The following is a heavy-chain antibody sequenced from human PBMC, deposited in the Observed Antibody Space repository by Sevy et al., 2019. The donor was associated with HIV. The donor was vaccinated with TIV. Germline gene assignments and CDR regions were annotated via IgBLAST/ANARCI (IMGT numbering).Heavy chain of an antibody. J-gene: IGHJ4*02. CDR2: IWNDGSNK. CDR3: ARGGDFNDRSAKRDFDY. D-gene: IGHD3-22*01. V-gene: IGHV3-33*01. Sequence: GGSLRLSCAASGFTFSNYGMHWVRQAPGKGLEWVAVIWNDGSNKYYADSVKGRFTISRDNSKNTQYLQMNSLRVEDTAVYFCARGGDFNDRSAKRDFDYWGQGTLATVSS. CDR1: GFTFSNYG.